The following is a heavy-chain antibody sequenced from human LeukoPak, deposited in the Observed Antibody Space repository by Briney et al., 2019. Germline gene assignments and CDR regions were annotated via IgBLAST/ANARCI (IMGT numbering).Heavy chain of an antibody. D-gene: IGHD6-13*01. J-gene: IGHJ4*02. CDR2: INPNSGGT. CDR1: GYTFTSYD. Sequence: VASVKVSCKASGYTFTSYDINWVRQATGQGLERMGWINPNSGGTNYAQKFQGRVTMTRDTSISTAYMELSRLRSDDTAVYYCAREVKEGSSWYLDYWGQGTLVTVSS. V-gene: IGHV1-2*02. CDR3: AREVKEGSSWYLDY.